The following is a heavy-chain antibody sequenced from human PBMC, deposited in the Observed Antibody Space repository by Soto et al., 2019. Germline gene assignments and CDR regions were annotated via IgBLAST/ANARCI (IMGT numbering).Heavy chain of an antibody. CDR1: GLSVSWEY. D-gene: IGHD6-25*01. Sequence: ESGGGLFQPGGSLRISCAGSGLSVSWEYISWVRQPPGKGLEWVSIIYRGGGTYYADSAKGRCIISRDASKNMVFLQVNNRRAENTAIFYCARRDDSGAFDFWGQGKRVTVSS. J-gene: IGHJ3*01. CDR2: IYRGGGT. V-gene: IGHV3-53*01. CDR3: ARRDDSGAFDF.